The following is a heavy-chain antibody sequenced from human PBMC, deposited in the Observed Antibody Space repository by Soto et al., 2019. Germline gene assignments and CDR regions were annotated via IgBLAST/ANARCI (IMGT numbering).Heavy chain of an antibody. J-gene: IGHJ4*02. CDR3: AKAQPYYYDSSATNFDY. CDR1: GFTFDDYA. D-gene: IGHD3-22*01. CDR2: ISWNSGSI. Sequence: EVQLVESGGGLGQPGRSLRLSCAASGFTFDDYAMHWVRQAPGKCLEWVSGISWNSGSIGYADSVKVRFTISRDNAKNSLYVQMNSPRAEDTALYYCAKAQPYYYDSSATNFDYWGQGTLVTVSS. V-gene: IGHV3-9*01.